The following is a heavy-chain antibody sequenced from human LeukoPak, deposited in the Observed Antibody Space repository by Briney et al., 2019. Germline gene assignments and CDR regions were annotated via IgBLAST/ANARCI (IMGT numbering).Heavy chain of an antibody. D-gene: IGHD5-12*01. CDR3: ARTKYSGYDYPRFDY. V-gene: IGHV1-2*02. Sequence: ASVKVSCKASGYTFTGYYMHWVRQAPGQGLEWMGWINPNSGGTNYAQKFQGRVTMTWDTSISTAYTELSRLRSDDTAVYYCARTKYSGYDYPRFDYWGQGTLVTVSS. CDR2: INPNSGGT. J-gene: IGHJ4*02. CDR1: GYTFTGYY.